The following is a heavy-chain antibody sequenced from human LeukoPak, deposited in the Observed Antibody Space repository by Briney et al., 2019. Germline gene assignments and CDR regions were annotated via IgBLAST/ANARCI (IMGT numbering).Heavy chain of an antibody. V-gene: IGHV3-33*01. D-gene: IGHD2-21*02. J-gene: IGHJ2*01. Sequence: PGRSLRLSCAASGCTFSSYGMLWVRLAPGTGLEGAAVIWYDGSNKYYVDSLKGRFTISRDNSKNTLYLQMNSLRAEDTAVYYCARDPHIVLVTATSLGYFDLWGRGTLVTVSS. CDR3: ARDPHIVLVTATSLGYFDL. CDR1: GCTFSSYG. CDR2: IWYDGSNK.